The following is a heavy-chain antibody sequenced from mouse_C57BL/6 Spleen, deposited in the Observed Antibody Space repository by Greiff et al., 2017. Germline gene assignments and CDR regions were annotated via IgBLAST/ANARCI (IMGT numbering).Heavy chain of an antibody. V-gene: IGHV1-74*01. CDR3: AIGGFYYGNYYAMDY. CDR1: GYTFTSYW. J-gene: IGHJ4*01. CDR2: IHPSDSDT. D-gene: IGHD2-1*01. Sequence: QVQLQQPGAELVKPGASVKVSCKASGYTFTSYWMHWVKQRPGQGLEWIGRIHPSDSDTNYNQKFKGKATLTVDKSSSTAYMQLSSRTSEDSAVYCCAIGGFYYGNYYAMDYWGQGTSVTVSS.